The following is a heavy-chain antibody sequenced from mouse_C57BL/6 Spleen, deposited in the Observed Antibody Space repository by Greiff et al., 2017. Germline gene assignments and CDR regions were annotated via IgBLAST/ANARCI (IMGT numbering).Heavy chain of an antibody. J-gene: IGHJ4*01. D-gene: IGHD3-2*02. Sequence: QVQLQQSGADLAGPCASVTMSCKASGFTFTSYTMHWVQQRPGQGLEWIGYINPSGGSTKYTQTFKDKATLTADKSSSTAYMQQSSMTYEDDAVYYCARSGLAKDYWGQGTSVTVSS. CDR1: GFTFTSYT. V-gene: IGHV1-4*01. CDR3: ARSGLAKDY. CDR2: INPSGGST.